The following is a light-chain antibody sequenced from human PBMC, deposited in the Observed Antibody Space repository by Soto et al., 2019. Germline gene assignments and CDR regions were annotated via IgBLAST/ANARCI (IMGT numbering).Light chain of an antibody. CDR2: GAS. V-gene: IGKV3-15*01. CDR1: QSVDSK. J-gene: IGKJ1*01. CDR3: QHYSTWLWT. Sequence: EIVMTQSAATLSVSPGERATLSCRASQSVDSKLAWYQQKPGQGPRLLIYGASSSATGIPARLSGSGSGTEFTLTISSLQSEDFAVYYCQHYSTWLWTFGQGTKVEIK.